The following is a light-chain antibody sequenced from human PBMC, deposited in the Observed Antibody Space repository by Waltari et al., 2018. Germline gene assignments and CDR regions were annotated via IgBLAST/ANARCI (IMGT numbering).Light chain of an antibody. V-gene: IGLV2-11*01. J-gene: IGLJ1*01. CDR3: CSYAGSYTGV. CDR1: SSDVGGYNY. Sequence: QSALTPPRSVSGSPGQSVTISCPGTSSDVGGYNYGSWYQQHPGKATKLMIYDVSKRPAGVPDRFSGSKSGNTASLTISGLQADDEADYYCCSYAGSYTGVFGTGSKVTVL. CDR2: DVS.